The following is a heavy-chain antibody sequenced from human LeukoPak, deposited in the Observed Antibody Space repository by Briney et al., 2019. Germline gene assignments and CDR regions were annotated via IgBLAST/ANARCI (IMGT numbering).Heavy chain of an antibody. Sequence: GGSLRLSCTAPGFTFSSYAIHWIRQAPGKGLEWVALVWHDGSNRYYADSVKGRFTISRDDSKNTVYLQMNSLRAEDTAVYYCARGLFGSGSCPDYWGQGTLVTVSS. V-gene: IGHV3-33*01. D-gene: IGHD3-10*01. J-gene: IGHJ4*02. CDR3: ARGLFGSGSCPDY. CDR2: VWHDGSNR. CDR1: GFTFSSYA.